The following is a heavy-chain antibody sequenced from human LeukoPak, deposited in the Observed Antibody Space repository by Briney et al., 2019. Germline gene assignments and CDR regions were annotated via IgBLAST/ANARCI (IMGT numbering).Heavy chain of an antibody. CDR2: ISYDGSKT. CDR1: GFTFSSSN. CDR3: ARRRDYFDY. V-gene: IGHV3-30*04. J-gene: IGHJ4*02. Sequence: RPGGSLRLSCAPSGFTFSSSNMHWVRQSPGKGLEWVALISYDGSKTYYAESVKGRFTISRDNAKGSLYLQMNSLRAEDTAIYYCARRRDYFDYWGQGTLVTVSS.